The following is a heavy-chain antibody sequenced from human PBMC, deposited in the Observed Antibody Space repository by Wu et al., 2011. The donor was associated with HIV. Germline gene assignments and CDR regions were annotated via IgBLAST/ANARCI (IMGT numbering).Heavy chain of an antibody. CDR2: IIPIFGTA. CDR3: ARTKLDRRGNVPVSISSYAGLDV. D-gene: IGHD6-6*01. Sequence: QVQLMQSGAEVKKPGSSVKVSCKASGNTFSSYAISWVRQAPGQGLEWMGRIIPIFGTANYAQKFQGRLTMTADKSTNTAYMEVSSLRSEDTAVYFCARTKLDRRGNVPVSISSYAGLDVWGQGTTVTVS. CDR1: GNTFSSYA. J-gene: IGHJ6*02. V-gene: IGHV1-69*14.